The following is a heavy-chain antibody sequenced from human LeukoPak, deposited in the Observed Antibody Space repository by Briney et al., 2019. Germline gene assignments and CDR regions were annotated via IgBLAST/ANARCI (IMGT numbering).Heavy chain of an antibody. CDR2: IYYSGST. CDR1: SGSISSYY. Sequence: SETLSLTGTVSSGSISSYYWSWIRQAPGKGLEWIGYIYYSGSTNYNPSLKTRVTISVDTSKNQFSLKLTSVTAADTAVYYCARMDRSGWYYFGYWGQGTLVTVSS. D-gene: IGHD6-19*01. V-gene: IGHV4-59*01. CDR3: ARMDRSGWYYFGY. J-gene: IGHJ4*02.